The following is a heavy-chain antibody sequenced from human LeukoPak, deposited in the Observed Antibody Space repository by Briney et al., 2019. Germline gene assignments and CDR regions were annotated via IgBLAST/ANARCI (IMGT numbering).Heavy chain of an antibody. V-gene: IGHV4-39*07. Sequence: PSETLSLTCSVSGGSIRRSPYYWGWIRQPPGKGLKWIGSVSYSGNTDHNPSLKSRLTISVDTSKNQFSLDLSSVTAADTAVYYCARDRSSSWYKDFDYWGQGTLVTVSS. CDR1: GGSIRRSPYY. J-gene: IGHJ4*02. CDR2: VSYSGNT. CDR3: ARDRSSSWYKDFDY. D-gene: IGHD6-13*01.